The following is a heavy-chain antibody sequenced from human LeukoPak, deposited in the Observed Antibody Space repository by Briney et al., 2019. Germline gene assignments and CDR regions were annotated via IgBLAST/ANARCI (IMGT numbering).Heavy chain of an antibody. D-gene: IGHD3-9*01. J-gene: IGHJ6*02. CDR1: GGTFSSYA. V-gene: IGHV1-69*01. CDR3: ASQAVLRYFDWLWPSDGMDV. CDR2: IIPIFGTA. Sequence: SVKVSCKASGGTFSSYAISWVRQAPGQGLELMGGIIPIFGTANYAQKFQGRVTITADESTSTAYMELSSLRSEDTAVYYCASQAVLRYFDWLWPSDGMDVWGQGTTVTVSS.